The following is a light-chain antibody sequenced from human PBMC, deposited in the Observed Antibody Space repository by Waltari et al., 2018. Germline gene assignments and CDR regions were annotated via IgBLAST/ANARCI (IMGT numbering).Light chain of an antibody. CDR3: QQYNSYSLLT. V-gene: IGKV1-5*03. J-gene: IGKJ4*01. Sequence: WRASQRINNWLARYQQKTGKAPKVLIFKAFTLGTGVPSRFSGSGSGTVFTLTISSLQPDDFATYYCQQYNSYSLLTFGGGTKVEIE. CDR1: QRINNW. CDR2: KAF.